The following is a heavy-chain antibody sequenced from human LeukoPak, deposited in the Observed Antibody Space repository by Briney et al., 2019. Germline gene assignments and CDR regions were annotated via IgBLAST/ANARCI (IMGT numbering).Heavy chain of an antibody. Sequence: AGGSLRLSCAASGFTFSSYSMNWVRQAPGKGLEWVSSISSSSSYIYYADSVKGRFTISRDNAKNSLYLQMNSLRAEDTAVYYCSRNPFKNGGNSDLRPFDPWGQGTLVTVSS. CDR3: SRNPFKNGGNSDLRPFDP. CDR1: GFTFSSYS. J-gene: IGHJ5*02. D-gene: IGHD4-23*01. V-gene: IGHV3-21*01. CDR2: ISSSSSYI.